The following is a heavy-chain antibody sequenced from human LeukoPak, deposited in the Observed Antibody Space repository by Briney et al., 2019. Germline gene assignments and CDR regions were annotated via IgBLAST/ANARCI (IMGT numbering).Heavy chain of an antibody. CDR2: FDPEDGET. J-gene: IGHJ5*02. D-gene: IGHD2-2*01. CDR3: ATEIYCSSTSCYGGNWFDP. V-gene: IGHV1-24*01. Sequence: ASVKVSCKVSGYTLTELSMHWGRQAPGKGLEWMGGFDPEDGETIYAQKFQGRVTMTEDTSTDTAYMELSSLRSEDTAVYYCATEIYCSSTSCYGGNWFDPWGQGTLVTVSS. CDR1: GYTLTELS.